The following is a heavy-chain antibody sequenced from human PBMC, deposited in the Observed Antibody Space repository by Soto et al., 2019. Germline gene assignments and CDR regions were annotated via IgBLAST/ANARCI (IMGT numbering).Heavy chain of an antibody. CDR3: ARKKRITIFYYGMDV. CDR1: GGSFSGYY. J-gene: IGHJ6*02. V-gene: IGHV4-34*01. Sequence: SETLSLTCAVYGGSFSGYYWSWIRQPPGKGLEWIGEINHSGSTNYNPSLKSRVTISVDTSKNQFSLKLSSVTAADTAVYYCARKKRITIFYYGMDVWGQGTTVTVSS. D-gene: IGHD3-9*01. CDR2: INHSGST.